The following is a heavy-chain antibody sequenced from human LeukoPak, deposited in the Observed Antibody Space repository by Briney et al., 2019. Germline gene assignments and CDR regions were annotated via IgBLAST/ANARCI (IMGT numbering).Heavy chain of an antibody. Sequence: SETLSLTCTVSGGSISSYYWSWIRQPPGKGLEWIGYIYYSGSTNYNPSLKSRVTISVDTSKNQFSLKLSSVTAADTAVYYCARMYCSSTSCYPNIPYYFDYWGQGTLVTVPS. CDR3: ARMYCSSTSCYPNIPYYFDY. CDR1: GGSISSYY. J-gene: IGHJ4*02. CDR2: IYYSGST. V-gene: IGHV4-59*08. D-gene: IGHD2-2*01.